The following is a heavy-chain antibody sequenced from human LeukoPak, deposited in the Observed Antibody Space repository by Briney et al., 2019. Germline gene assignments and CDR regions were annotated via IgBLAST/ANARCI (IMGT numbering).Heavy chain of an antibody. J-gene: IGHJ4*02. CDR1: GGTFSTYA. CDR2: IIPLFGTA. V-gene: IGHV1-69*13. D-gene: IGHD5-24*01. CDR3: ARDRVGDGYNFGFYFDY. Sequence: SVKVSCKASGGTFSTYAIFWVRQAPGQGLEWVGGIIPLFGTAHYAQKFQGRLKLTADESTSIAYLELTSLTSEDTAVYYCARDRVGDGYNFGFYFDYWGQGTLITVSS.